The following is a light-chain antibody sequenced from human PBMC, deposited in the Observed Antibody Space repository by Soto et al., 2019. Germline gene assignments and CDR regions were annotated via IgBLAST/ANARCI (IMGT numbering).Light chain of an antibody. J-gene: IGLJ2*01. CDR3: QTWGTVV. CDR2: LNSDGSH. CDR1: SGHSCYA. V-gene: IGLV4-69*01. Sequence: QAVLTQSPSASASLGASVKLTCTLSSGHSCYAIAWHPQQPEKGPRYLMKLNSDGSHSKGDGIPDRFSGSSSGAERYLTISSLQSEDEADYYCQTWGTVVFGGGTKLTVL.